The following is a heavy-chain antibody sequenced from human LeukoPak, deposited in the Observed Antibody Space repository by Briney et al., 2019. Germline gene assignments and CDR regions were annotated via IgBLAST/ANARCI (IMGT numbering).Heavy chain of an antibody. Sequence: PGRSLRLSCAASGFAFSSYAMHWVRQAPGKGLEWVAVISYDGSNKYYADSVKGRFTISRDNSKNTLYLQMNSLRAEDTAVYYCAKDQGTMIVVVMPDYWGQGTLVTVSS. CDR3: AKDQGTMIVVVMPDY. J-gene: IGHJ4*02. V-gene: IGHV3-30*04. CDR1: GFAFSSYA. D-gene: IGHD3-22*01. CDR2: ISYDGSNK.